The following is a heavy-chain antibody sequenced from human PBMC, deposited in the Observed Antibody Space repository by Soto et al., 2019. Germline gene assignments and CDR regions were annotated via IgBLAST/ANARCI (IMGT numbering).Heavy chain of an antibody. CDR3: ATYNGGTGH. CDR1: GFNFSSHG. J-gene: IGHJ4*02. Sequence: QVHLVETGGGVVQPGRSLRLSCAASGFNFSSHGMHWVRQAPGKGLDWVALIWSEGNTKHYADSVKGRFTISRDKSKNMLNLQMNNLRVEDAAVYYCATYNGGTGHWGEGCLV. CDR2: IWSEGNTK. D-gene: IGHD1-1*01. V-gene: IGHV3-33*04.